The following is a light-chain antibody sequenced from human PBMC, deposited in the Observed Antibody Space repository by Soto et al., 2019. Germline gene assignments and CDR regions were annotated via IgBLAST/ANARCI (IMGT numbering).Light chain of an antibody. CDR1: QRVSNNY. J-gene: IGKJ1*01. CDR3: QQYGSSPRT. Sequence: EIVLTQSPATLSLSPGERATLPSRASQRVSNNYLAWYQQKPGQAPRLLIYGASNRATGIPDRFSGSGSGTDFTLTISRLEPEDFAVYYCQQYGSSPRTFGQGTKVDIK. CDR2: GAS. V-gene: IGKV3-20*01.